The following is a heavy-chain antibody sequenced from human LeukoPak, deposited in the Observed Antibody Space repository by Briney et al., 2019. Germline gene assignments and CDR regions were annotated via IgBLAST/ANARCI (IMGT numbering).Heavy chain of an antibody. J-gene: IGHJ4*02. CDR1: GGSISSSSYY. CDR3: ARHLSVYSGSYLLNCDY. V-gene: IGHV4-39*01. CDR2: IYYSGST. D-gene: IGHD1-26*01. Sequence: SETLSLTCTVSGGSISSSSYYWGWIRQPPGKGLEWIGSIYYSGSTYYNPSLKSRVTISVDTSKNQFSLKLSSVTAADTAVYYCARHLSVYSGSYLLNCDYWCQGTLVTVSS.